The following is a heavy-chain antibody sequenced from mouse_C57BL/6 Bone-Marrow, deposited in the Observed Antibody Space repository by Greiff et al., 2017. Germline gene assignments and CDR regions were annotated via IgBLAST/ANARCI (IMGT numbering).Heavy chain of an antibody. V-gene: IGHV1-39*01. CDR3: ARGYDYDYAMDY. D-gene: IGHD2-4*01. Sequence: VQLKESGPELVKPGASVKISCKASGYSFTDYNMNWVKQSNGKSLEWIGVINPNYGTTSYNQKFKGKATLTVDPSSSPAYMQLNSLTSEDSAVYYCARGYDYDYAMDYWGQGTSVTVSS. J-gene: IGHJ4*01. CDR1: GYSFTDYN. CDR2: INPNYGTT.